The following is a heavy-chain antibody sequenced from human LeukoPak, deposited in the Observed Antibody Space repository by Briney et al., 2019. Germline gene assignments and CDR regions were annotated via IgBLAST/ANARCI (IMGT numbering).Heavy chain of an antibody. CDR3: AREATTAAYFDY. D-gene: IGHD4-17*01. J-gene: IGHJ4*02. CDR1: GFTFSSYE. CDR2: ISSSGITI. V-gene: IGHV3-48*03. Sequence: GGCLRLSCADSGFTFSSYEINWVRQAPGKGLEWVSYISSSGITIYYADSVKGRFTISRDNAKNSLYLQLNSLRAEDTAVYYCAREATTAAYFDYWGQGTLVTVSS.